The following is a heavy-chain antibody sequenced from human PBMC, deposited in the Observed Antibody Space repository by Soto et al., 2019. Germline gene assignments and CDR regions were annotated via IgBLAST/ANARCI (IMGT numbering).Heavy chain of an antibody. D-gene: IGHD3-10*01. J-gene: IGHJ4*02. CDR2: IYYSGST. CDR1: GGSISSGGYY. V-gene: IGHV4-31*03. Sequence: SETLSLTCTVSGGSISSGGYYWSWIRQHPGKGLEWIGYIYYSGSTYYNPSLKSRVTISVDTSKNQFSLKLSSVTAADTAVYYCARRTMVRGASFNYWGQGPLVTVSS. CDR3: ARRTMVRGASFNY.